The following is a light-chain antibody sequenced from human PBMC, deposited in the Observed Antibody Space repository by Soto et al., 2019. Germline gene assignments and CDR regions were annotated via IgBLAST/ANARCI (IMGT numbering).Light chain of an antibody. CDR3: QQYGGSPLIT. CDR2: GAS. CDR1: QSVSSSY. Sequence: EIVLTQSPGTLSLSPGERATLSSRAIQSVSSSYLAWYHQKPGQAPRLLIYGASSSATGIPDRFSGSGSGTDFTLTISRLETEDFAVYFCQQYGGSPLITFGQGTRLEI. V-gene: IGKV3-20*01. J-gene: IGKJ5*01.